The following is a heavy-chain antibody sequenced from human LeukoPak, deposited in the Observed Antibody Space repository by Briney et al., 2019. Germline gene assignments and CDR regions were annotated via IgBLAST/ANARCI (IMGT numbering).Heavy chain of an antibody. D-gene: IGHD6-19*01. Sequence: PGRSLRLSCAASGLTFSNYAMQWVRQAPGKGLEWVAVLAHDGGDRYFADSVKGRFTISRDNSKNTLYLQMSSLRAEDTALYYCARGTPAVAGIDYWGQGTLVTVSS. CDR3: ARGTPAVAGIDY. J-gene: IGHJ4*02. V-gene: IGHV3-30*04. CDR2: LAHDGGDR. CDR1: GLTFSNYA.